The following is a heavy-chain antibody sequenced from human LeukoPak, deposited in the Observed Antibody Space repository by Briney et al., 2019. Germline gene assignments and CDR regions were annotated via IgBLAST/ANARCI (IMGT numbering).Heavy chain of an antibody. CDR1: GFTFSTYW. CDR3: ATRIDSSVVRGSYFDY. J-gene: IGHJ4*02. Sequence: GGSLRFSCAASGFTFSTYWMHWVRQAPGKGLVWVSRINIDGSDTTYTDSVKGRFTVSRDNTKNTLYLLMNSLRAEDTAVYYCATRIDSSVVRGSYFDYWGQGTLVTVSS. V-gene: IGHV3-74*01. CDR2: INIDGSDT. D-gene: IGHD3-22*01.